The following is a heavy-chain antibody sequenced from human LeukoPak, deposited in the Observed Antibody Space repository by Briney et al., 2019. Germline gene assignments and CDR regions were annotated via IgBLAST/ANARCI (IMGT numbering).Heavy chain of an antibody. V-gene: IGHV1-2*02. CDR3: ARLVGATVVPGDY. Sequence: GASVTVSCKASGYTFTGYYMHWVRQAPGQGLEWMGWINPNSGGTNYAQKFQGRVTMTRDTSISTAYMELSRLRSDGTAVYYCARLVGATVVPGDYWGQGTLVTVSS. D-gene: IGHD1-26*01. CDR1: GYTFTGYY. J-gene: IGHJ4*02. CDR2: INPNSGGT.